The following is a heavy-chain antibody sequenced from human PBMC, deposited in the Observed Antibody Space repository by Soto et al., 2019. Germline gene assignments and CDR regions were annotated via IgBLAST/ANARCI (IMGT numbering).Heavy chain of an antibody. D-gene: IGHD3-16*02. CDR2: IFPLTDIP. CDR3: ARGPFVVLNYFES. J-gene: IGHJ4*02. CDR1: GGTFRNYP. V-gene: IGHV1-69*02. Sequence: QVQLVQSGTEMKKPGSSVKVSCKASGGTFRNYPINWVRQAPGQGLEWMGSIFPLTDIPDYAQNFQARLTISADKSTSTAYMELSSLTSDDTAMYFCARGPFVVLNYFESWGQGTLVTVSS.